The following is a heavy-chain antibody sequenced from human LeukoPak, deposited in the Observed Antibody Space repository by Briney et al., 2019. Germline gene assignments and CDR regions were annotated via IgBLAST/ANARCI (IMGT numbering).Heavy chain of an antibody. Sequence: PSETLSLTCTVSGGSISSYYWSWIRQPPGKGLEWIGYIYYSGSTNYNPSLKSRVTISVDTSKNEFSLTLSSVTAADTAVYYCARGREDFSDWGQGTLVTVSS. CDR2: IYYSGST. V-gene: IGHV4-59*01. D-gene: IGHD3-3*01. J-gene: IGHJ4*02. CDR3: ARGREDFSD. CDR1: GGSISSYY.